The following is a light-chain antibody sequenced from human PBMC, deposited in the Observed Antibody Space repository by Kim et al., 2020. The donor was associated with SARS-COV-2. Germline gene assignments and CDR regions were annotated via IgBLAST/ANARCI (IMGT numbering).Light chain of an antibody. CDR1: SDSIASNY. J-gene: IGLJ1*01. CDR3: QSYDSSNYV. V-gene: IGLV6-57*04. CDR2: EDN. Sequence: NFMLTQPHSVSESPGKTVTISCTRSSDSIASNYVQWYQQRPGSAPTTVIYEDNQRPSGVPDRFSGSIDSSSNSASLTISGLKTEDEADYYCQSYDSSNYVFGTGTQLTVL.